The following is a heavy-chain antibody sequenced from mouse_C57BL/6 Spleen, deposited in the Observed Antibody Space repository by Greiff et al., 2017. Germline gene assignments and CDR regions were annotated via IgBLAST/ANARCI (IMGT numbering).Heavy chain of an antibody. J-gene: IGHJ3*01. D-gene: IGHD2-2*01. CDR1: GYTFTSYW. Sequence: QVQLQQPGAELVKPGASVKLSCKASGYTFTSYWMHWVKQRPGQGLEWLGMIHPNSGSTNYNEKFKSKATLTVDKSSSTAYMQLSSLTSEDSAVYYCARELRFGYAWFAYWGQGTLVTVSA. V-gene: IGHV1-64*01. CDR2: IHPNSGST. CDR3: ARELRFGYAWFAY.